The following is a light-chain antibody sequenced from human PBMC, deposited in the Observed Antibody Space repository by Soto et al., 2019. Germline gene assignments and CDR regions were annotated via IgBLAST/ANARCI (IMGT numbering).Light chain of an antibody. J-gene: IGKJ1*01. CDR1: QSVISSH. V-gene: IGKV3-20*01. CDR2: DAS. CDR3: QQYVTSSWT. Sequence: EIVLTQSPGTLSLSPGERATLSCRASQSVISSHLGWYQQKPGQAPRLLIYDASTRATGIPERFSGSGSGTGFTLTISRLEPEDFAVYYCQQYVTSSWTFGQGTKVEIK.